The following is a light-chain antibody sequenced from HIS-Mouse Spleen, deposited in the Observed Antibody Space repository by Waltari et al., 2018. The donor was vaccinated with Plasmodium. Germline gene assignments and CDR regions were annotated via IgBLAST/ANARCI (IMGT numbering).Light chain of an antibody. Sequence: DVVMTQSPLSLPVTLGQPASISCRSSQSLVHSDGNTYLNWFQQRPGQSPRRLIYKVSNRDSGVPDRVSGSGSGTDFTLKISRVEAEDVGVDYCMQGTHWPGTFGQGTKVEIK. CDR2: KVS. J-gene: IGKJ1*01. CDR1: QSLVHSDGNTY. V-gene: IGKV2-30*02. CDR3: MQGTHWPGT.